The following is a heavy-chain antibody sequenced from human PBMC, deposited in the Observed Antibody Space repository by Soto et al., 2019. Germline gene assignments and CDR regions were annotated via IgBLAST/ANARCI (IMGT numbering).Heavy chain of an antibody. J-gene: IGHJ3*02. CDR1: GGSISSYY. V-gene: IGHV4-59*01. CDR3: ASYLPAAGLWAAFDI. D-gene: IGHD2-2*01. CDR2: IYYSGST. Sequence: PSETLSLTCTASGGSISSYYWSWIRQPPGKGLEWIGYIYYSGSTNYNPSLKSRVTISVDTSKNQFSLKLNSVTAADTAVYYCASYLPAAGLWAAFDIWGQGAMVTVSS.